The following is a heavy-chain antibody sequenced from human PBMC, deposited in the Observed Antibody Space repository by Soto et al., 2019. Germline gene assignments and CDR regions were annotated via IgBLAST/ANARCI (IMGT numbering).Heavy chain of an antibody. CDR3: AREGYTAMVLFYYYYYGMDV. V-gene: IGHV3-23*01. J-gene: IGHJ6*02. CDR2: FNGNGGST. Sequence: DVQLLESGGGLVQPGGSLRLSCAASGFTFSTYAMTWVRQAPGKGLEWVSTFNGNGGSTYYADSVKGRFTISRDNSKNTLYLQMNSLRAEDTAVYYCAREGYTAMVLFYYYYYGMDVWGQGTTVTVSS. D-gene: IGHD5-18*01. CDR1: GFTFSTYA.